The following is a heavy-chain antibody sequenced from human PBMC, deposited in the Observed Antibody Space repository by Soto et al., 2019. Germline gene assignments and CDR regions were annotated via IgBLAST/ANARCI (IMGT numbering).Heavy chain of an antibody. J-gene: IGHJ6*02. Sequence: SETLSLTCTVSGGPISSGGYYWSWIRQHPGKGLEWIGYIYYSGSTYYNPSLKSRVTISVDTSKNQFSLKLSSVTAADTAVYYCARVSGSYYYGMDVWGQGTTVTVSS. CDR2: IYYSGST. D-gene: IGHD1-26*01. V-gene: IGHV4-31*03. CDR1: GGPISSGGYY. CDR3: ARVSGSYYYGMDV.